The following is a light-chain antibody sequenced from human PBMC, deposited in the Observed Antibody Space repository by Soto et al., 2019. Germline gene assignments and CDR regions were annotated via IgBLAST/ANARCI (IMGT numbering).Light chain of an antibody. V-gene: IGKV3-20*01. CDR2: GAS. J-gene: IGKJ1*01. CDR1: QSVSSSY. CDR3: QQHGSSPPWT. Sequence: EIVLTQSPGTLSLSPGERATLSCRASQSVSSSYLAWYQQKPGQAPRLLIYGASSRATGIPDRFSGSVSGTGFTLTISRLEPEDFAVYYCQQHGSSPPWTFGQGTKVEIK.